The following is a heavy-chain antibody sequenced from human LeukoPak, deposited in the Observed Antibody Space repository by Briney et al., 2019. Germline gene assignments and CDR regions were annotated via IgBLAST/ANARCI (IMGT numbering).Heavy chain of an antibody. CDR2: ISGSGSTI. V-gene: IGHV3-48*03. Sequence: PGGSLRLSCSASGFTFSSYEMNWVRQAPGKGLEWVSYISGSGSTIYYGDSLKGRFTISRDNANNSLYLQMNSLRVEDTAVYYCVTLWDPVAGPTQPLLCGQGTLVTVSS. CDR1: GFTFSSYE. CDR3: VTLWDPVAGPTQPLL. J-gene: IGHJ4*02. D-gene: IGHD6-19*01.